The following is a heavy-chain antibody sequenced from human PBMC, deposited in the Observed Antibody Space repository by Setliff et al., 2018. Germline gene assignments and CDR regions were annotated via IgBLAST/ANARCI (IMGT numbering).Heavy chain of an antibody. V-gene: IGHV4-34*01. CDR1: GASFSGSY. Sequence: SETLSLTCAVYGASFSGSYCSWIRQSPGKGLEWIGEINHTGSPNWIGEINHSGSPNYNPSLKSRVTMSVDTSKNQFSLKLTSVTAADTAVYYCRVWDGYYKNDYWGQGTLVTVS. CDR2: INHSGSP. D-gene: IGHD3-3*01. J-gene: IGHJ4*02. CDR3: RVWDGYYKNDY.